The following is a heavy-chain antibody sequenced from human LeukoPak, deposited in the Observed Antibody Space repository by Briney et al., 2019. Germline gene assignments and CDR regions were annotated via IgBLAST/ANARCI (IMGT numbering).Heavy chain of an antibody. Sequence: SETLSLTRAVYGGSFSGYYWSWIRQPPGKGLEWIGEINHSGSTNYNPSLKSRVTISVDTSKNQFSLKLSSVTAAGTAVYYCARRRGRWRGSGSYWPGAFDYWGQGTLVTVSS. CDR1: GGSFSGYY. D-gene: IGHD3-10*01. CDR3: ARRRGRWRGSGSYWPGAFDY. CDR2: INHSGST. J-gene: IGHJ4*02. V-gene: IGHV4-34*01.